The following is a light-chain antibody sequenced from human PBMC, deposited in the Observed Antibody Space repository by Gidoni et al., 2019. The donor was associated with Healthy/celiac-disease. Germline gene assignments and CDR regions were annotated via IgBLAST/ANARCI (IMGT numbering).Light chain of an antibody. CDR3: QQYNSYSQT. CDR2: DAS. J-gene: IGKJ1*01. Sequence: DIQMTQSPSTRSASVGDRVTITCRARQSIRSWLAWYQQKPGKAPKLLIYDASSLEIGVPSRFSGSGAGTAFTLTIRRLQPDDFATYYCQQYNSYSQTFGQGTKVEIK. V-gene: IGKV1-5*01. CDR1: QSIRSW.